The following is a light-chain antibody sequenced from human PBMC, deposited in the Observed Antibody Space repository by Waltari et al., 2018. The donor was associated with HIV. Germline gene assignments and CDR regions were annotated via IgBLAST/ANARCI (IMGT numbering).Light chain of an antibody. CDR1: QTVLYSSNNKNY. CDR3: QQYYSTPSIT. Sequence: DIVMPQSPDSLAVSLGERATINCKATQTVLYSSNNKNYLAWYQQKPGQPPKLLIYWASTRESGVPDRFSGSGSGTDFTHTISSLQAEDVAVYYCQQYYSTPSITLGQGTRLEIK. CDR2: WAS. V-gene: IGKV4-1*01. J-gene: IGKJ5*01.